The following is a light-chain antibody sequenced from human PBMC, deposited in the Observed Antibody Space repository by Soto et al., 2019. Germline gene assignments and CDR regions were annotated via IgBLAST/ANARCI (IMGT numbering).Light chain of an antibody. CDR1: SSDVGSYNL. Sequence: QSALTQPASVSGSPGQSITISCTGTSSDVGSYNLVSWYQQHPGKAPKLMIYEGSKRPSGVSNRFSGSKSGNTASLTISGLQAEDEADYYCCSYAGSSTSFVVFGGGTQLTGL. V-gene: IGLV2-23*01. J-gene: IGLJ2*01. CDR3: CSYAGSSTSFVV. CDR2: EGS.